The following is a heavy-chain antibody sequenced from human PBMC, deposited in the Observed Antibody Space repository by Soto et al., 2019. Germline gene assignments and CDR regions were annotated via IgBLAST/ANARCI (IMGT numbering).Heavy chain of an antibody. D-gene: IGHD2-15*01. J-gene: IGHJ6*02. CDR3: ARARDCSGGSCPYYYYGMDV. V-gene: IGHV1-69*13. CDR2: IIANLGAA. CDR1: GYTFASYG. Sequence: ASVKVSCKASGYTFASYGFSWVRQAPGQGLEWVGGIIANLGAANYAQKFQGRVTITADESTSTAYMELSSLRSEDTAVYYCARARDCSGGSCPYYYYGMDVWGQGTTVTV.